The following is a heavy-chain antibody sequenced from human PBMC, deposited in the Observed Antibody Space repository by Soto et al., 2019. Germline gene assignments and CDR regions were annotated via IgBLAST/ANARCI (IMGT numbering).Heavy chain of an antibody. CDR2: ISAYNGNT. Sequence: ASVKVSCQASGYTFTSYGISWVRPAPGRGREWMVCISAYNGNTNYAQKLQGRVTMTTDTSTSTAYMGLRSLRSDDTAVYYCARDTTIFGVVAAQGYWGQGTLVTVSS. D-gene: IGHD3-3*01. CDR1: GYTFTSYG. J-gene: IGHJ4*02. V-gene: IGHV1-18*04. CDR3: ARDTTIFGVVAAQGY.